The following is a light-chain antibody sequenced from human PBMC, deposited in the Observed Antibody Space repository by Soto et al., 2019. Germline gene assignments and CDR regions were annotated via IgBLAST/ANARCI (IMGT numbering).Light chain of an antibody. V-gene: IGLV1-40*01. CDR1: SSNIGTPYD. CDR2: GNH. J-gene: IGLJ1*01. CDR3: QYYDRRLSGYV. Sequence: QSVLTQPLSAVGAPGQTVVISCSWSSSNIGTPYDVNWYRQIPGTAPKLLIHGNHNRPSGVPERFSGSKYGAPATLAITGLQAEDEADYYCQYYDRRLSGYVFGTGTKVTVL.